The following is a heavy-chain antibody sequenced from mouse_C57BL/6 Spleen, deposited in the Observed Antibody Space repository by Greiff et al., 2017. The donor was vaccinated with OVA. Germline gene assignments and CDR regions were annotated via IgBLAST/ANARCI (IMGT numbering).Heavy chain of an antibody. J-gene: IGHJ2*01. CDR3: TRMDYDYDGGYYFDY. CDR1: GFTLSSYA. D-gene: IGHD2-4*01. Sequence: EVKLMESGEGLVKPGGSLKLSCAASGFTLSSYAMSWVRQTPEKRLEWVAYISSGGDYIYYADTVKGRFTISRDNARNTLYLQMSSLKSEDTAMYYCTRMDYDYDGGYYFDYWGQGTTLTVSS. V-gene: IGHV5-9-1*02. CDR2: ISSGGDYI.